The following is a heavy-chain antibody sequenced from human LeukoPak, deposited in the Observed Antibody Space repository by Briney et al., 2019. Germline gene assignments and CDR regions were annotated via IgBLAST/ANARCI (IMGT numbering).Heavy chain of an antibody. J-gene: IGHJ4*02. CDR2: IYDSGST. CDR3: ARVARYCSGGSCSLYFDY. D-gene: IGHD2-15*01. CDR1: GGSISNYY. Sequence: SETLSLTCTVSGGSISNYYWTWIRQPPGKGLEWIGYIYDSGSTSYNPSLKSRVTMSVGTSKNQFSLKLSSVTAADTAVYYCARVARYCSGGSCSLYFDYWGQGTLVTVSS. V-gene: IGHV4-59*12.